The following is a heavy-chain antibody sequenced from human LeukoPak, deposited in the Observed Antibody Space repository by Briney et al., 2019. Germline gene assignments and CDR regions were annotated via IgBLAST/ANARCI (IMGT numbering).Heavy chain of an antibody. CDR2: IYHSGST. J-gene: IGHJ5*02. CDR1: GGSISSGGYY. D-gene: IGHD2-2*01. CDR3: ARGEASRYCSSTSCSGGEWFDP. Sequence: SETLSLTCTVSGGSISSGGYYWSWIRQPPGKGLEWVGYIYHSGSTYYNPSLKSRVTISVDRSKNQFSLKLSSVTAADTAVYYCARGEASRYCSSTSCSGGEWFDPWGQGTLVAVSS. V-gene: IGHV4-30-2*01.